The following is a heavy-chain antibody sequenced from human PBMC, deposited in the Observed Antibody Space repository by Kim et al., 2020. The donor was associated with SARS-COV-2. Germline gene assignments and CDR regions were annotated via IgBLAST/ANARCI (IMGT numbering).Heavy chain of an antibody. Sequence: GGSLRLSCAASGFTFSSYAMSWVRQAPGKGLEWVSAISGSGGSTYYADSVKGRFTISRDNSKNTLYLQMNSLRAEDTAVYYCAKVFGNRRAQVQLESTPWGQGTLVTVSS. J-gene: IGHJ5*02. V-gene: IGHV3-23*01. CDR3: AKVFGNRRAQVQLESTP. CDR2: ISGSGGST. D-gene: IGHD1-1*01. CDR1: GFTFSSYA.